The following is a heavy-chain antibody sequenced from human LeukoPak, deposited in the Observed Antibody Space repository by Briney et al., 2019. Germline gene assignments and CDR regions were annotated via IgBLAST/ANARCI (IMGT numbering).Heavy chain of an antibody. J-gene: IGHJ4*02. D-gene: IGHD2-15*01. CDR3: ARGSIVVVVAAYYDY. V-gene: IGHV4-34*01. CDR1: GGSFSGYY. CDR2: INHSGST. Sequence: PSETLSLTCAVYGGSFSGYYWSWIRQPPGKGLEWIGEINHSGSTNCNPSLKSRVTISVDTSKNQFSLKLSSVTAADTAVYYCARGSIVVVVAAYYDYWGQGTLVTVSS.